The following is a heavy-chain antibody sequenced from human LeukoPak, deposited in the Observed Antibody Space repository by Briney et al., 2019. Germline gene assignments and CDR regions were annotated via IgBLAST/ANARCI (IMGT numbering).Heavy chain of an antibody. CDR1: GGSISSSSYY. J-gene: IGHJ4*02. CDR3: ARYYSGSYYPFDY. V-gene: IGHV4-39*07. CDR2: IYYSGST. Sequence: SETLSLTCTVSGGSISSSSYYWGWIRQPPGKGLEWIGSIYYSGSTYYNPSLKSRVTISVDTSKNQFSLKLSSVTAADTAVYYCARYYSGSYYPFDYWGQGTLVTVSS. D-gene: IGHD1-26*01.